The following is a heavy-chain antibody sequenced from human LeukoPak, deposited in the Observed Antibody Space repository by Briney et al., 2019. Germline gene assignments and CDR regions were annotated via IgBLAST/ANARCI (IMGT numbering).Heavy chain of an antibody. CDR3: ARETKLLANPQYYFFMDV. CDR1: GGSFRGYY. CDR2: INPRGST. V-gene: IGHV4-34*01. J-gene: IGHJ6*03. D-gene: IGHD2-15*01. Sequence: PSETLSLTCAINGGSFRGYYVTWIRQAPGKGLEWIGEINPRGSTIHNPPLNSRVTISLDTSKNQFSLKLSSVTAADTAVYYCARETKLLANPQYYFFMDVWGKGTTVTVSS.